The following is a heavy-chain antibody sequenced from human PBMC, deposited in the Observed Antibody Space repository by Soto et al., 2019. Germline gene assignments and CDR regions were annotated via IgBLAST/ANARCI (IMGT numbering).Heavy chain of an antibody. CDR3: ARGRYALGV. J-gene: IGHJ6*02. D-gene: IGHD3-9*01. V-gene: IGHV3-48*03. Sequence: QPGWSLRISCAASGFNVGDYEMDWVRQAPGKGLEWISMITSGGTVFYYADSVRGRFAISRDDTENSLHLQMNSLRVEDTAMYYCARGRYALGVWGQGTTVTVSS. CDR2: ITSGGTVF. CDR1: GFNVGDYE.